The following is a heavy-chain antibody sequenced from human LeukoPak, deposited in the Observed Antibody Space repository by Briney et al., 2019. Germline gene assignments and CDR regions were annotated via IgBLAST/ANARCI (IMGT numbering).Heavy chain of an antibody. CDR3: ATVLRGYSGFILDY. V-gene: IGHV1-24*01. D-gene: IGHD5-12*01. CDR1: GYTLTELS. J-gene: IGHJ4*02. Sequence: ASVKVSCKVSGYTLTELSMHWVRQAPGKGLEWMGGFDPEDGVTIYAQKFQGRVTMTEDTSTDTAYMELSSLRSEDTAVYYCATVLRGYSGFILDYWGQGTLVTVSS. CDR2: FDPEDGVT.